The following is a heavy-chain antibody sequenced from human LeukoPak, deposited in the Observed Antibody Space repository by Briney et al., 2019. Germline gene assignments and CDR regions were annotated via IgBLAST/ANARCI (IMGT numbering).Heavy chain of an antibody. V-gene: IGHV1-46*01. CDR2: INPSGGST. CDR3: AREGVAVAGDY. CDR1: GYTFTSYY. J-gene: IGHJ4*02. Sequence: ASVKVSCKASGYTFTSYYMHWVRQAPGQGHEWMGIINPSGGSTSYAQKFQGRVTMTRDTSTSTVYMELSSLRSEDTAVYYCAREGVAVAGDYWGQGTLVTVSS. D-gene: IGHD6-19*01.